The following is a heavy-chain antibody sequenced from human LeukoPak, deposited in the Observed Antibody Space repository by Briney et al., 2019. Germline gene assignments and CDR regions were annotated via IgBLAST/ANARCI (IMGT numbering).Heavy chain of an antibody. CDR3: ARDQWGEYYSNYGQVNWFDP. D-gene: IGHD4-11*01. CDR2: IIPIFGTA. V-gene: IGHV1-69*01. Sequence: SVKVSCKASEGTFSSYAIGWVRQAPGQGLEWMGEIIPIFGTANYAQKFQGRVAITADESTSTAYMELSSLRSEDTAVYYCARDQWGEYYSNYGQVNWFDPWGQGTLVIVSS. CDR1: EGTFSSYA. J-gene: IGHJ5*02.